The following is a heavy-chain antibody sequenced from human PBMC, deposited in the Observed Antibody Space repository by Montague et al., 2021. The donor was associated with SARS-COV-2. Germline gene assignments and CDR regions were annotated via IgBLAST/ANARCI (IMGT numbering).Heavy chain of an antibody. Sequence: SETQSLTCTVSGGSISSYYWSWIRQPPGKGLEWIGYIYYSGSTNYNPSLKSRVTISVDTSKNQFSLKLSSVTAADTAVYYCARGIPRPMRWLLVVDDAFDIWGQGTMVTVSS. J-gene: IGHJ3*02. CDR1: GGSISSYY. CDR2: IYYSGST. V-gene: IGHV4-59*01. D-gene: IGHD3-22*01. CDR3: ARGIPRPMRWLLVVDDAFDI.